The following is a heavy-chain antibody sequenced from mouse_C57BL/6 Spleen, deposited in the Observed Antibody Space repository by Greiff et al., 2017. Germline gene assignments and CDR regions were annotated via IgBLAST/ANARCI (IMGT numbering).Heavy chain of an antibody. CDR1: GFTFSSYA. D-gene: IGHD2-4*01. CDR3: AREEDYGSEYYFDD. V-gene: IGHV5-4*01. Sequence: EVKLVESGGGLVKPGGSRKLSCAASGFTFSSYAMSWVRQTPEKRLEWVATISDGGSYTYYPDNVKGRFTISRDNAKNNLYLQMSHLKSEDTAMYYCAREEDYGSEYYFDDWGQGTTLTVSS. J-gene: IGHJ2*01. CDR2: ISDGGSYT.